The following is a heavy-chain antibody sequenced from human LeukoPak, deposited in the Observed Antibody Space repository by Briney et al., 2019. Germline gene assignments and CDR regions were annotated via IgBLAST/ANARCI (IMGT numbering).Heavy chain of an antibody. V-gene: IGHV3-23*01. CDR3: AKGGIFGVVILYYFDY. D-gene: IGHD3-3*01. CDR1: GFTFSSYA. Sequence: PGGSLRLSCAASGFTFSSYAMSWVRQAPGKGLEWVSSISGSGDNTYYADSVKGRFTISRDNSKKTLNLQMNSLRAEDTAVYYCAKGGIFGVVILYYFDYWGQGTLVTVSS. J-gene: IGHJ4*02. CDR2: ISGSGDNT.